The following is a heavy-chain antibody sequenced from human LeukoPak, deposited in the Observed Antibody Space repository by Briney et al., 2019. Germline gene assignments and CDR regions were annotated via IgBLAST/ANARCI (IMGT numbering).Heavy chain of an antibody. V-gene: IGHV3-53*01. CDR1: GLTVITND. D-gene: IGHD1-14*01. Sequence: GALRLSCAASGLTVITNDTTWVRQAPGKGLEWVSVLYSDGNTKYADSVQGRFTISRDNSKNTLYLEMNSLSPDDTAVYYCARGVEPLAANTLAYWGQGTLVTVSS. J-gene: IGHJ4*02. CDR2: LYSDGNT. CDR3: ARGVEPLAANTLAY.